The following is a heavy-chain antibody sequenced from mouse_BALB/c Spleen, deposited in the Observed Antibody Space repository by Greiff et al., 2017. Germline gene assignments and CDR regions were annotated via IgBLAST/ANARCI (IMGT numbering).Heavy chain of an antibody. Sequence: EVKVEESGGGLVKPGGSLKLSCAASGFTFSSYAMSWVRQTPEKRLEWVASISSGGSTYYPDSVKGRFTISRDNARNILYLQMSSLRSEDTAMYYCARGIHYYGPWYFDVWGAGTTVTVSS. CDR2: ISSGGST. J-gene: IGHJ1*01. V-gene: IGHV5-6-5*01. D-gene: IGHD1-2*01. CDR1: GFTFSSYA. CDR3: ARGIHYYGPWYFDV.